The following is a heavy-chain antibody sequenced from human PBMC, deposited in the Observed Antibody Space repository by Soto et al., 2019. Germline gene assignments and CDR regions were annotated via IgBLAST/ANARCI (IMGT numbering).Heavy chain of an antibody. J-gene: IGHJ6*02. CDR3: ARDLWGYCGTDCYPLDV. Sequence: SETLSLTCAVSGGSISRYYLSWIRQPPGKGLEWIGYMYNTGSTVYNPPFKSRVTISVDTSKNQFSLKLNSVTAADTAVYYCARDLWGYCGTDCYPLDVWGQGTTVTVSS. CDR1: GGSISRYY. D-gene: IGHD2-21*02. V-gene: IGHV4-59*01. CDR2: MYNTGST.